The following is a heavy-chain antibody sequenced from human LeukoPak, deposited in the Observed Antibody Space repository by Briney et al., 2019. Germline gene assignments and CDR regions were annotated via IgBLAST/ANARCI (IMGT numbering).Heavy chain of an antibody. CDR3: ARDRPVMITFGGVIIAAY. J-gene: IGHJ4*02. V-gene: IGHV1-18*01. CDR1: GYTFTSHG. Sequence: ASVKVSCKTSGYTFTSHGINWLRQATGQGLEWMGWVSGYNGNTDYAQKFQGRVTMTTDRSTNTVYMELRSLRSDDTAVYYCARDRPVMITFGGVIIAAYWGRGTLVSVSS. CDR2: VSGYNGNT. D-gene: IGHD3-16*02.